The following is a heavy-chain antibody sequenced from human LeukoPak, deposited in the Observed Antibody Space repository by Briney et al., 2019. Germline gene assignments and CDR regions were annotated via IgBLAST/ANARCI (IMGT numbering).Heavy chain of an antibody. CDR1: GFTFSSYS. CDR3: ARDRRFGTNNWFDP. Sequence: GGSLRLSCAASGFTFSSYSMNWVRQAPGKGLEWVSYISSSSSTIYYADSVKGRFTISRDNAKNSLYLQMNSLRAEDTAVYYCARDRRFGTNNWFDPWGQGTLVTVSS. J-gene: IGHJ5*02. D-gene: IGHD3-10*01. CDR2: ISSSSSTI. V-gene: IGHV3-48*04.